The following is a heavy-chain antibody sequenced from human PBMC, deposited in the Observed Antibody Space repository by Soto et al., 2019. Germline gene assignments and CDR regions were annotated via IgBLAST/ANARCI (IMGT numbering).Heavy chain of an antibody. CDR1: GFTFNTYA. V-gene: IGHV3-23*01. D-gene: IGHD3-22*01. CDR3: AKGKDSSGSRGQASDM. J-gene: IGHJ3*02. CDR2: ISASGGSI. Sequence: VLSLRLSCAASGFTFNTYAMSWVRQAPGKGLEWVSTISASGGSINYADSVKGRFTISRDNSKNTLYLQMNSLRAEDTAVYYCAKGKDSSGSRGQASDMWGQGTMVNVSS.